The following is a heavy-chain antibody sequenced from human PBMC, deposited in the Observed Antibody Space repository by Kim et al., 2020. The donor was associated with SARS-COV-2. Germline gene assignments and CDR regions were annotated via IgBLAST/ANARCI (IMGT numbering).Heavy chain of an antibody. Sequence: GGSLRLSCAASGFTFSSYAMIWVRQAPGKGLEWVSAISGSGGSTYYADSVKGRFTISRDNSKNTLYLQMNSLRAEDTAVYYCAKRPGGYCTNGVCPWYFDLWGRGTLVTVSP. CDR2: ISGSGGST. J-gene: IGHJ2*01. CDR3: AKRPGGYCTNGVCPWYFDL. V-gene: IGHV3-23*01. D-gene: IGHD2-8*01. CDR1: GFTFSSYA.